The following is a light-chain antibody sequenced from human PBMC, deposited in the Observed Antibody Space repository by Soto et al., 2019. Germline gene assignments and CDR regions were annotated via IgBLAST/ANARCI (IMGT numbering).Light chain of an antibody. J-gene: IGKJ5*01. V-gene: IGKV3-20*01. Sequence: EIVLTQSPGTLSLSPGERATLSCRASQSVSSNFLAWYQEKPGQAPRLLIYGASSRATGIPDRFSGSGSGTDFTLTISRLEPEDFAVYYCQQYGSSPITFGQGTRLEIK. CDR3: QQYGSSPIT. CDR1: QSVSSNF. CDR2: GAS.